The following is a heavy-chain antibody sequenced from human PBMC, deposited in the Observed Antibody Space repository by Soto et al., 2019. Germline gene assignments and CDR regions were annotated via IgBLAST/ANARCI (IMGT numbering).Heavy chain of an antibody. CDR3: ARGDVPITIFGVVIVV. Sequence: ASVKVSCTASVYTFTSYDSNWVRQAAGQGLEWMGWMNPNSGNTGYAQKFQGRVTMTRNTSISTAYMELSSLRSEDTAVYYCARGDVPITIFGVVIVVWGQGTLVTVSS. CDR1: VYTFTSYD. V-gene: IGHV1-8*01. CDR2: MNPNSGNT. D-gene: IGHD3-3*01. J-gene: IGHJ4*02.